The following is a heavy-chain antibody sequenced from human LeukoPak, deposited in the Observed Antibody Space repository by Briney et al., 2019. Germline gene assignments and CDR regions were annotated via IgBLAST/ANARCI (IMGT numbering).Heavy chain of an antibody. CDR2: SDHSGGT. V-gene: IGHV4-4*02. CDR1: SGSLNNKW. J-gene: IGHJ3*02. D-gene: IGHD3-9*01. CDR3: AREYYDILTGYYKKAFDI. Sequence: SETLSLTCSVSSGSLNNKWWSWVRQPPGKGLEWIGESDHSGGTKYIPSLKSRVTISVDKSKNQFSLKLSSVTAADTAVYYCAREYYDILTGYYKKAFDIWGQGTMVTVSS.